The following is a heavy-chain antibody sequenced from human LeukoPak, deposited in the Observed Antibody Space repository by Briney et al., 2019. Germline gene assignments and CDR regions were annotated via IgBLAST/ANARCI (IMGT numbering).Heavy chain of an antibody. D-gene: IGHD7-27*01. V-gene: IGHV4-31*03. Sequence: KSSQTLSLTCTVSGGPISSGGHYWSWIRQHPGRGLEWIGYIYYRGSTYYNPSLTSRVTISLDTSKNQFSLKLNSVTAADTAIYYCARNILGSDTFDIWGQGTLVTVSS. J-gene: IGHJ3*02. CDR2: IYYRGST. CDR3: ARNILGSDTFDI. CDR1: GGPISSGGHY.